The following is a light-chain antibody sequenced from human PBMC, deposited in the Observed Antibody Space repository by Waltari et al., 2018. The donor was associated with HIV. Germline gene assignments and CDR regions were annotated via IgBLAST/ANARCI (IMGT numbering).Light chain of an antibody. CDR1: TGTVISLNY. CDR2: NTD. V-gene: IGLV7-43*01. Sequence: QTVVTQEPSLTVSPGGTVTLTCASSTGTVISLNYPSWFQHKPGQAPRSLIYNTDNRHSWTPDRFSGSLPRGKAALALSGVQPEDEADYYCVIYDGGSWVFGGGTRLTVL. CDR3: VIYDGGSWV. J-gene: IGLJ3*02.